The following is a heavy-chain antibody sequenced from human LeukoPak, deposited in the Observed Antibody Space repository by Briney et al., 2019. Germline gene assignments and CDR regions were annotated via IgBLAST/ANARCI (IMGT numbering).Heavy chain of an antibody. CDR2: INHSGST. J-gene: IGHJ4*02. Sequence: PSETLSLTCAVYGGSFSGYYWGWIRQPPGKGLEWIGEINHSGSTNYNPSLKSRVTISVDTSKNQFSLKLSSVTAADTAVYYCARRVGYYDFWSGYYTGHFDYWGQGTLVTVSS. CDR3: ARRVGYYDFWSGYYTGHFDY. D-gene: IGHD3-3*01. V-gene: IGHV4-34*01. CDR1: GGSFSGYY.